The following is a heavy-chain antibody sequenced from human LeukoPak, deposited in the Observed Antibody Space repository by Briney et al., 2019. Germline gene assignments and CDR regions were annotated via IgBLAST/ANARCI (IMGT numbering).Heavy chain of an antibody. CDR1: ELTFSSYS. CDR3: ARIQVWGGYRDTGDYDYYYGLDV. CDR2: ISANSKNI. V-gene: IGHV3-48*02. D-gene: IGHD3-16*02. Sequence: GGSLRLSCAASELTFSSYSMNWVRQAPGQGLEWLSYISANSKNIEYADSVRGRFTISRDNAKNSLYLQMNSLRDEDTAVYYCARIQVWGGYRDTGDYDYYYGLDVWGLGTTVTVSS. J-gene: IGHJ6*02.